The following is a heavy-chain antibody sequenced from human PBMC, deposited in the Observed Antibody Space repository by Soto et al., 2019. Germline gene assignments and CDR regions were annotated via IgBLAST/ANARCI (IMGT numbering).Heavy chain of an antibody. CDR1: GFIVNNIF. J-gene: IGHJ1*01. V-gene: IGHV3-66*01. CDR3: ARDILGGSYDFSH. CDR2: ISSDDNT. D-gene: IGHD3-3*01. Sequence: EVQLMESGGGLVQPGGSLRLSCAASGFIVNNIFMTWVRQAPGKGLEWLSTISSDDNTYYADSVKGRFTISRDSSKNTLYLQMNSLRAEDTAGDHCARDILGGSYDFSHGGQGTLVTVSS.